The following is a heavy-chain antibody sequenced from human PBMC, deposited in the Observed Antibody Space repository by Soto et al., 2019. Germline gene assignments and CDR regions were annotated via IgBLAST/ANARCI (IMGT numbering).Heavy chain of an antibody. D-gene: IGHD6-13*01. CDR2: IRSKAQGGTA. CDR3: TRVTISQGIFDY. J-gene: IGHJ4*02. CDR1: GFTFGDYA. Sequence: GGSLRLSCTASGFTFGDYAMSWVRQAPGKGLEWVGFIRSKAQGGTAQYAASVKGRFIILRDDSKSIAYLQMNSLKTEDAAVYYCTRVTISQGIFDYWGQGNLVTVSS. V-gene: IGHV3-49*04.